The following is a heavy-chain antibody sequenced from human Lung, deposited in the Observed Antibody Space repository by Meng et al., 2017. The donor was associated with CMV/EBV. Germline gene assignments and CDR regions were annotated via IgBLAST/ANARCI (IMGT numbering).Heavy chain of an antibody. V-gene: IGHV3-23*03. J-gene: IGHJ4*02. CDR2: IYSGGRST. Sequence: GGSXRLXXAASGFTFSDFAMSWVRQAPGKGLEWVSVIYSGGRSTSYADSVKGRFTISRDNSKNTLYLQMNRLRADDTAVYYCAKMYCGTTSCYIFDFWGLGTXVTVSS. D-gene: IGHD2-2*02. CDR3: AKMYCGTTSCYIFDF. CDR1: GFTFSDFA.